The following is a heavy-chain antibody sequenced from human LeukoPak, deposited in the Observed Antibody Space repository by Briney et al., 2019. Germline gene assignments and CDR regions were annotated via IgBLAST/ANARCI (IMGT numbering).Heavy chain of an antibody. V-gene: IGHV3-53*01. CDR3: ARLLVYNSGGEAFDH. CDR2: IYRGGST. Sequence: GGSLRLSCAASGFTLSSNYMSWVRQAPGQGLEGFSVIYRGGSTYYADSVKGRFTIYRDNSKNTLYLQMNSLRAEDTAVYYCARLLVYNSGGEAFDHWGQGTRVTVSS. CDR1: GFTLSSNY. D-gene: IGHD1-20*01. J-gene: IGHJ4*02.